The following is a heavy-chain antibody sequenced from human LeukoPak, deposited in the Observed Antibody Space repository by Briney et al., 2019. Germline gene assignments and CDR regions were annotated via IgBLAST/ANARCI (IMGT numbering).Heavy chain of an antibody. Sequence: PSETLSLTCTVSGGSINSYYWSWIRQPPGKGLEWIGFIYDSGSTNYNPSLKSRVTISVDTSKNQFSLKLSSMSTADTAVYYCARSPVGYSYWDYWGQGTLVTVSS. CDR1: GGSINSYY. D-gene: IGHD5-18*01. CDR2: IYDSGST. J-gene: IGHJ4*02. CDR3: ARSPVGYSYWDY. V-gene: IGHV4-59*01.